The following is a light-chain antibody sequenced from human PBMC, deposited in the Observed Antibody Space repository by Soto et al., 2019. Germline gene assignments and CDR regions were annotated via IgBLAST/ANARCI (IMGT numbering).Light chain of an antibody. CDR1: NIGSKG. V-gene: IGLV3-21*01. CDR3: QVWESGSAHVV. J-gene: IGLJ2*01. CDR2: SDT. Sequence: SYELTQPPSVSVAPGKTASISCGGNNIGSKGVHWYLQKPGQAPVLVIYSDTDLPPVIPERFSGSNSANLATLTISRVEAGYEADYYCQVWESGSAHVVFGGGTQLTVL.